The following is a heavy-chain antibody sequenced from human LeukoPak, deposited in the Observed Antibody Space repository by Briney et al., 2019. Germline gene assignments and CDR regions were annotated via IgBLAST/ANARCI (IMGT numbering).Heavy chain of an antibody. J-gene: IGHJ3*02. CDR3: ARLRLGVGSAFDI. Sequence: PSETLSFTCTVSGGSISSYYWSWIRQPPGKGLEWIGYIYYSGSTNYNPSLKSRVTISVDTSKNQFSLKLSSVTAADTAVYYCARLRLGVGSAFDIWGQGTMVTVSS. CDR2: IYYSGST. CDR1: GGSISSYY. D-gene: IGHD3-16*01. V-gene: IGHV4-59*08.